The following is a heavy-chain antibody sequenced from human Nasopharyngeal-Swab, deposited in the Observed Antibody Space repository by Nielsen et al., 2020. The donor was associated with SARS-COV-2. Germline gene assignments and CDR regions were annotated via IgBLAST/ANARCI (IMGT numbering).Heavy chain of an antibody. CDR3: ARSVGYSSSWYFGGWFDP. D-gene: IGHD6-13*01. CDR1: GFTFSSYS. Sequence: GESLKISCAASGFTFSSYSMNWVRQAPGKGLEWVSSISSSSSPIYYADSVKGRFTISRDNAKNSLYLQMNSLRAEDTAVYYCARSVGYSSSWYFGGWFDPWGQGTLVTVSS. CDR2: ISSSSSPI. V-gene: IGHV3-21*04. J-gene: IGHJ5*02.